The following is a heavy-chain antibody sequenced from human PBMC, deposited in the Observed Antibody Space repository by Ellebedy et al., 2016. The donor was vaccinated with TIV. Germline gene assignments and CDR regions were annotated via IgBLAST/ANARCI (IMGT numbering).Heavy chain of an antibody. Sequence: SGPTLVKPTQTLTLTCTFSGFSLSTSGMCVSWIRQPPGKGLEWIGEINHSGSTNYNPSLKSRVTISVDTSKNQFSLKLSSVTAADTAVYYCARQDATMVHDAFDIWGQGTMVTVSS. V-gene: IGHV4-39*01. D-gene: IGHD4/OR15-4a*01. CDR3: ARQDATMVHDAFDI. CDR1: GFSLSTSGMC. J-gene: IGHJ3*02. CDR2: INHSGST.